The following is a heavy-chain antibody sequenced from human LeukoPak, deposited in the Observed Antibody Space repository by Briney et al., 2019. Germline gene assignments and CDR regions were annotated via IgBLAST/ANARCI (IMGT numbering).Heavy chain of an antibody. D-gene: IGHD1-26*01. V-gene: IGHV3-74*01. CDR2: INSDGSST. CDR1: GFTFSSYW. J-gene: IGHJ3*02. Sequence: GGSLRLSCAASGFTFSSYWMHWVRQAPGKGLVWVSRINSDGSSTSYADSVKGRFTISRDNAKNTLYLQMNSLRAEDTAVYYCARDWRGGGSYYMRAFDIWGQGTLVIVSS. CDR3: ARDWRGGGSYYMRAFDI.